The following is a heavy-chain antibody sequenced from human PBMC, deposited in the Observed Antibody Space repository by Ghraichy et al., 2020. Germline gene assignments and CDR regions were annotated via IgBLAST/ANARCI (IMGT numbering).Heavy chain of an antibody. CDR1: GGSISSYY. V-gene: IGHV4-59*01. J-gene: IGHJ6*03. D-gene: IGHD6-6*01. CDR2: IYYSGST. Sequence: SETLSLTCTVSGGSISSYYWSWIRQPPGKGLEWIGYIYYSGSTNYNPSLKSRVTISVDTSKNQFSLKLSSVTAADTAVYYCARDRGIAARRGGYYYYYYMDVWGKGTTVTVSS. CDR3: ARDRGIAARRGGYYYYYYMDV.